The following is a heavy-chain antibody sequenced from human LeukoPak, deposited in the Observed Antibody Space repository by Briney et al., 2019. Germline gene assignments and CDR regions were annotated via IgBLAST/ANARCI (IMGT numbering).Heavy chain of an antibody. CDR2: FYSGVST. CDR1: GFTVSSNY. D-gene: IGHD3-22*01. CDR3: ARLNSGYLYFDY. J-gene: IGHJ4*02. V-gene: IGHV3-53*01. Sequence: PGGSLRLSCAASGFTVSSNYISWVRQAPGKGLEWVSFFYSGVSTSYADSVKGRFTISRDNSKNTLYLQMNSLRAEDTAVYYCARLNSGYLYFDYWGQGTLVTVSS.